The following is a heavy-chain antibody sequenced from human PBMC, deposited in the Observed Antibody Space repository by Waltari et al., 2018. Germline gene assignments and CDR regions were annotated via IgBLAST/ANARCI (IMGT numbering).Heavy chain of an antibody. CDR3: ARDKNGYNRFDY. Sequence: QVQLVESGGGVVQPGRSLRLSCAASGFTFSSYGLHWVRQAPGKGLEWVAVIWYDGSKKYYADSVKGRFTISRDNSKNTLYLQMNSLRAEDTAVYYCARDKNGYNRFDYWGQGTLVTVSS. CDR1: GFTFSSYG. V-gene: IGHV3-33*01. CDR2: IWYDGSKK. J-gene: IGHJ4*02. D-gene: IGHD5-12*01.